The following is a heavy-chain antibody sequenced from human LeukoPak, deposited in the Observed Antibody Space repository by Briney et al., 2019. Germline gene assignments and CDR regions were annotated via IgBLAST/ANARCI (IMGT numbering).Heavy chain of an antibody. V-gene: IGHV3-48*01. CDR2: ISTSTTTI. J-gene: IGHJ4*02. CDR1: GFTVSSNY. D-gene: IGHD1-26*01. CDR3: ASWGEGALDN. Sequence: GGSLRLSCAASGFTVSSNYMSWVRQVPGKGLEWISYISTSTTTIYYANSVKGRFTISRDNAKKSLYLQMNSLRVEDTGVYYCASWGEGALDNWGQGTLVTVSS.